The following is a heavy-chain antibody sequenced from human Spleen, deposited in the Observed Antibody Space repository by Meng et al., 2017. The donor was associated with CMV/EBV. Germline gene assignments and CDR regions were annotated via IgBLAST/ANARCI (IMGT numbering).Heavy chain of an antibody. CDR2: IKQDGSEK. Sequence: GESLKISCAASGFTVSSNYMSWVRQAPGKGLEWVANIKQDGSEKYYVDSVKGRFTISRDNAKNSLHLQMNSLRVEDTALYYCASIGAGAHDYWGQGTLVTVSS. CDR1: GFTVSSNY. CDR3: ASIGAGAHDY. J-gene: IGHJ4*02. D-gene: IGHD6-13*01. V-gene: IGHV3-7*03.